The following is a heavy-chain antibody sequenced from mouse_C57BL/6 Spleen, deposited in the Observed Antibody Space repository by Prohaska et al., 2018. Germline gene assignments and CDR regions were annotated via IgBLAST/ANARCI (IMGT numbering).Heavy chain of an antibody. Sequence: SVKITCKASGYTFTDYYMNWVKQSHGKSLEWIGDINPNNGGTSYNQKFKGKATLTVDKSSSTAYMELRSLTSEDSAVYYCARSDYDKAWFAYWGQGTLVTVSA. CDR1: GYTFTDYY. D-gene: IGHD2-4*01. J-gene: IGHJ3*01. V-gene: IGHV1-26*01. CDR3: ARSDYDKAWFAY. CDR2: INPNNGGT.